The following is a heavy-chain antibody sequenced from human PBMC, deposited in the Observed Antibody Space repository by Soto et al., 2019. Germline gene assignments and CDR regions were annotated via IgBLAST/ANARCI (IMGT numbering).Heavy chain of an antibody. D-gene: IGHD7-27*01. V-gene: IGHV4-4*02. Sequence: QVQLQESGPGLVKPSVTMSLTCAVSGDSISNSHYWSWVRQPPGKGLEWIGEIYHSGSTNYNPSLKIRVIMSLDTSKNEFFLKLTPMTAAATAVYYCAREADWGGYYGLDVLGQGTTVTVSS. J-gene: IGHJ6*02. CDR1: GDSISNSHY. CDR2: IYHSGST. CDR3: AREADWGGYYGLDV.